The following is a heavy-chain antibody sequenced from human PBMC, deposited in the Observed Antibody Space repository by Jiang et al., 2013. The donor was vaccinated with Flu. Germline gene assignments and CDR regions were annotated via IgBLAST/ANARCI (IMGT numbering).Heavy chain of an antibody. D-gene: IGHD4-23*01. V-gene: IGHV5-51*01. J-gene: IGHJ6*02. CDR2: IYPGDSDT. CDR3: ASSVVTDYYYYGMDV. Sequence: GSGYSFTSYWIGWVCQMPGKGLEWMGIIYPGDSDTRYSPSFQGQVTISADKSISTAYLQWSSLKASDTAMYYCASSVVTDYYYYGMDVWGQGTTVTVSS. CDR1: GYSFTSYW.